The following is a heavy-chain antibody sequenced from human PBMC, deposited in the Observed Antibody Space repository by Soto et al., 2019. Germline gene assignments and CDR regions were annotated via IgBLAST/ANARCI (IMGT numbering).Heavy chain of an antibody. CDR1: GFTFSSYG. J-gene: IGHJ4*02. Sequence: QVQLVESGGGVVQPGRSLRLSCAASGFTFSSYGMHWVRQAPGKGLEWVAVIWYDGSNKYYADSVKGRFTISRDNSKNTLYLQMNSLRAEDTAVYYCARGDQWRVRLFDYWGQGTLVTVSS. D-gene: IGHD6-19*01. CDR3: ARGDQWRVRLFDY. V-gene: IGHV3-33*01. CDR2: IWYDGSNK.